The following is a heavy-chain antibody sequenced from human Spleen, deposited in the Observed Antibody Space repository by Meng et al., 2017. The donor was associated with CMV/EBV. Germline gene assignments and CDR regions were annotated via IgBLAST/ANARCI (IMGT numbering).Heavy chain of an antibody. CDR1: GFTFSSYA. J-gene: IGHJ5*02. Sequence: SGFTFSSYAMSWVRQAPGKGLEWVSAISGSGGSTYYADSVKGRFTISRDNSKNTLYLQMNSLRAEDTAVYYCAKGVLTTVVTGNWFDPWGQGTLVTVSS. CDR3: AKGVLTTVVTGNWFDP. CDR2: ISGSGGST. D-gene: IGHD4-23*01. V-gene: IGHV3-23*01.